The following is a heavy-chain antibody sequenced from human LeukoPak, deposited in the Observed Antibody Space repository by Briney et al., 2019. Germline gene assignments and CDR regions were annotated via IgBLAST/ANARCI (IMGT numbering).Heavy chain of an antibody. CDR3: AKDGVAVAEVSIGFVDY. CDR2: ISYDGSKK. CDR1: GFTFSSYA. D-gene: IGHD6-19*01. J-gene: IGHJ4*02. Sequence: GGSLRLSCAASGFTFSSYAMHWVRQAPGKGLEWVTIISYDGSKKYYADYVKGRFTISRDNSKNTLYLQMNSLRAEDTAVYYCAKDGVAVAEVSIGFVDYWGQGTLVTVSS. V-gene: IGHV3-30*04.